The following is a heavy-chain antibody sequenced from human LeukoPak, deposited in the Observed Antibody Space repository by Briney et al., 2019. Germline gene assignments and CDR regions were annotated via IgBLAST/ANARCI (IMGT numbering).Heavy chain of an antibody. D-gene: IGHD3-10*01. J-gene: IGHJ4*02. CDR1: GYTFTSYA. Sequence: GASVKVSCKASGYTFTSYAMHCVRQAPRQRLEWMGWINAGNGNTKYSQKFQGRVTITRDTSASTPYMELSSLRSEDTAVYYCASAMVRGVILFDYWGQGTLVTVSS. CDR2: INAGNGNT. CDR3: ASAMVRGVILFDY. V-gene: IGHV1-3*01.